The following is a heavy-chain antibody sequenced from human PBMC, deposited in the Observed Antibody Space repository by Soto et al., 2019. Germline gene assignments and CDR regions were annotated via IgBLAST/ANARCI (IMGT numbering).Heavy chain of an antibody. Sequence: SETLSLTCTVSGGSISSYYWSWIRQPPGKGLEWIGYIYYSGSTNYNPSLKSRVTISVDTSKNQFSLKLSSVTAADTAVYYCARVVQWLVRNPSYYFDYWGQGTLVTVSS. V-gene: IGHV4-59*01. CDR3: ARVVQWLVRNPSYYFDY. D-gene: IGHD6-19*01. J-gene: IGHJ4*02. CDR2: IYYSGST. CDR1: GGSISSYY.